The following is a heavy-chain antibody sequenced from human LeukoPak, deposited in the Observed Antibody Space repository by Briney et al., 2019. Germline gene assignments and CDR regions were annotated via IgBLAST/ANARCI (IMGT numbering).Heavy chain of an antibody. CDR1: GGSISRGDYY. CDR2: IYYSGST. V-gene: IGHV4-30-4*01. Sequence: PSETLSLTCTVSGGSISRGDYYWSWIRQPPGKGLEWVGYIYYSGSTYCNPSLKSRVTISVDTSKNQFSLKLSSVTAADTAVYYCARGGCSGGSCYSDYWGQGTLVTVSS. CDR3: ARGGCSGGSCYSDY. D-gene: IGHD2-15*01. J-gene: IGHJ4*02.